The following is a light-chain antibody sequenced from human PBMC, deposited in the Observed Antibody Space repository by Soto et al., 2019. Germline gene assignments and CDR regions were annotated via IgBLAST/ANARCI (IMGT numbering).Light chain of an antibody. CDR2: DAS. J-gene: IGKJ4*01. CDR3: QQRSNWPPLT. Sequence: EIVLSQSPATLSLSPGERATLSCRASQSVSSYLAWYQQKPRQAPRLLIYDASNRATGIPARFSGSGSGTDFTRTISSLEPEDFAVYYCQQRSNWPPLTFGGGTKVEIK. V-gene: IGKV3-11*01. CDR1: QSVSSY.